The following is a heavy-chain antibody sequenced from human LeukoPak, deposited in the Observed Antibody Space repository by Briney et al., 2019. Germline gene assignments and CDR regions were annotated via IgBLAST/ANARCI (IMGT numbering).Heavy chain of an antibody. CDR3: ARAGGGTYYFDF. Sequence: SETLSLTCTVSGGSISSYYWSWIRQPPGKGLEWIGYIYYSGSTNYNPSLKSRVTISVDTSKNQFSLKLISVTAADTALYFCARAGGGTYYFDFWGQGTLVTVSS. V-gene: IGHV4-59*12. CDR1: GGSISSYY. J-gene: IGHJ4*02. CDR2: IYYSGST. D-gene: IGHD1-26*01.